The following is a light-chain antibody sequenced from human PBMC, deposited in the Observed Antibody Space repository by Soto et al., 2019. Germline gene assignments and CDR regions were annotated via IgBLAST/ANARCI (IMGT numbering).Light chain of an antibody. CDR2: GAS. J-gene: IGKJ1*01. CDR1: QSVSSN. Sequence: EIVVTQSTATLSVYPGERATLSCRASQSVSSNLVWYQQKPGQAPRLLIYGASTRAAGIPDRFSGSGSGTEFTLTISGLQSDDFAVYYCQPFTNCPPRTFGQ. V-gene: IGKV3-15*01. CDR3: QPFTNCPPRT.